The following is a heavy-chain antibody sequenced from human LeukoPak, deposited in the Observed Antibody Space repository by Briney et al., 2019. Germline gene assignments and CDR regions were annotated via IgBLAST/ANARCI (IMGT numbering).Heavy chain of an antibody. CDR2: IHYSGSI. J-gene: IGHJ4*02. Sequence: SETLSLTCTVSGGSISSYYWSWIRQPPGKGLEWIGYIHYSGSINYNPSLGSRVTMSADTSKNHFSLRLSSVTAADTAIYYCARRATSGPPYYLDYWGQGILVTVSS. CDR1: GGSISSYY. V-gene: IGHV4-59*08. D-gene: IGHD1-26*01. CDR3: ARRATSGPPYYLDY.